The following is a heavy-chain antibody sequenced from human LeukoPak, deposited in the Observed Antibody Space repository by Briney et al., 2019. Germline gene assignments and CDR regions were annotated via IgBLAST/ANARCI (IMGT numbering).Heavy chain of an antibody. CDR1: GFTFSNYW. D-gene: IGHD2-2*01. V-gene: IGHV3-74*01. CDR2: IKSDGSYT. J-gene: IGHJ3*02. Sequence: GGSVRLSCAASGFTFSNYWMHWVRQVPGRGLVWVSRIKSDGSYTTYADSVKGRFTISRDNAKNTLYLQMNSLRAEDTAVYYSARGGYCSSTICYSLNAFDIWGQGTMFTVSS. CDR3: ARGGYCSSTICYSLNAFDI.